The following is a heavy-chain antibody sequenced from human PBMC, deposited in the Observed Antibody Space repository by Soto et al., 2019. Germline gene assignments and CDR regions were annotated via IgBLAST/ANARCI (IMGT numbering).Heavy chain of an antibody. CDR2: IYYSGST. D-gene: IGHD3-3*01. Sequence: SETLSLTCTVSGGSISSYYWSWIRQPPGKGLEWIGYIYYSGSTNYNPSLKSRVTISVDTSKNQFSLKLSSVTAADTAVYYCARRQTTDYDFWSGYYYYFDYWGQGTLVTVSS. J-gene: IGHJ4*02. CDR1: GGSISSYY. CDR3: ARRQTTDYDFWSGYYYYFDY. V-gene: IGHV4-59*08.